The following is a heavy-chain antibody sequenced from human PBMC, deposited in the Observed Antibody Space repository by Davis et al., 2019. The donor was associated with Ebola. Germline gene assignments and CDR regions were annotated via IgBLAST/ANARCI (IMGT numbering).Heavy chain of an antibody. J-gene: IGHJ4*02. CDR1: GFTFSSYS. CDR3: ARATYYYDSSGPYFDY. CDR2: ISSSSSTI. V-gene: IGHV3-48*02. D-gene: IGHD3-22*01. Sequence: PGGSLRLSCAASGFTFSSYSMNWVRQAPGKGLEWVSYISSSSSTIYYADSVKGRFTISRDNAKNSLYLQMNSLRDEDTAVYYCARATYYYDSSGPYFDYWGQGTLVTVSS.